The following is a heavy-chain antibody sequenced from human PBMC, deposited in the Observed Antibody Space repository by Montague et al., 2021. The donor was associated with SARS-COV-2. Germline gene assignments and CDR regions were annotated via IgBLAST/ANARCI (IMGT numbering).Heavy chain of an antibody. Sequence: SETLSLTCAVSGASITTYYWSWIRQPPGQGLEWIGHIYYNEKTNYNPSLKSRVTISMDTPKNHFSLKVTSVTAADTALYFCAGGQQMNYFDFWGQATLVTASS. J-gene: IGHJ4*02. CDR3: AGGQQMNYFDF. CDR1: GASITTYY. CDR2: IYYNEKT. D-gene: IGHD1/OR15-1a*01. V-gene: IGHV4-59*13.